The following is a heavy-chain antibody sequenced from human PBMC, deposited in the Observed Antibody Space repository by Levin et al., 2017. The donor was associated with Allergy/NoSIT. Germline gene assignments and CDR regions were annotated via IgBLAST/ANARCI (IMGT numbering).Heavy chain of an antibody. Sequence: GGSLRLSCAASGFTFSSYAMHWVRQAPGKGLEWVAVISYDGSNKYYADSVKGRFTISRDNSKNTLYLQMNSLRAEDTAVYYCARPGRGGRGSYYGGFDYWGQGTLVTVSS. CDR2: ISYDGSNK. V-gene: IGHV3-30*04. D-gene: IGHD1-26*01. J-gene: IGHJ4*02. CDR1: GFTFSSYA. CDR3: ARPGRGGRGSYYGGFDY.